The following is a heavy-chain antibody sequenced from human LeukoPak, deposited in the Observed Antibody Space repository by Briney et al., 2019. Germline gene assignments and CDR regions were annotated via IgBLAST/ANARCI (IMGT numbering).Heavy chain of an antibody. Sequence: GGSLRLSCAASGFTFSSYAMHWVRQAPGKGLEYVSAISSNGGSTYYANSVKGRFTISRDNSKNTLYLQMGSLRAEDMAVYYCARDPAYCGGDCSDAFDIWGQGTMVTASS. CDR1: GFTFSSYA. D-gene: IGHD2-21*02. J-gene: IGHJ3*02. CDR2: ISSNGGST. V-gene: IGHV3-64*01. CDR3: ARDPAYCGGDCSDAFDI.